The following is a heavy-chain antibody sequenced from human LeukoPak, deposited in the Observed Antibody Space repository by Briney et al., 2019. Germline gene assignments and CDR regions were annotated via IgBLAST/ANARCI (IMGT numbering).Heavy chain of an antibody. CDR2: INWNGART. V-gene: IGHV3-20*04. D-gene: IGHD3-10*01. Sequence: GGSLRLSCAASGFTFKDYGMSWVRQAPGRGLEWVSGINWNGARTGYADSVKGRFTISRDNAKNSLYLQMNSLGAEDTALYYCARGRGLWFGEPRPRYFDYWGQGTLVTVSS. CDR3: ARGRGLWFGEPRPRYFDY. J-gene: IGHJ4*02. CDR1: GFTFKDYG.